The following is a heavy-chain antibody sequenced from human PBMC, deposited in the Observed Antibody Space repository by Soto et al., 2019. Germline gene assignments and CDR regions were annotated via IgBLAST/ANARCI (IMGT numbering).Heavy chain of an antibody. CDR3: VREDSQRFDH. CDR1: GFMFSAYW. CDR2: ISGGASDK. D-gene: IGHD6-25*01. J-gene: IGHJ4*02. Sequence: EVQLVESGGGLVQPGGSLRLSCEASGFMFSAYWMSWVRQDPRKGLEWVATISGGASDKFYVDSVKGRFTISRDDAKNSLYLQMNSLRDEDTAVYYCVREDSQRFDHWGQGTLVTVSS. V-gene: IGHV3-7*01.